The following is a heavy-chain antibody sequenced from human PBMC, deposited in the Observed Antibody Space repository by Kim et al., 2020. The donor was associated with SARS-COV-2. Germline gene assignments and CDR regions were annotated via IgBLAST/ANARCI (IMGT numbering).Heavy chain of an antibody. CDR2: ISSSGSTI. J-gene: IGHJ6*03. CDR1: GFTFSDYY. CDR3: ARASREYWNYGIYYYYYYYYMDV. V-gene: IGHV3-11*01. Sequence: GGSLRLSCAASGFTFSDYYMSWIRQAPGKGLEWVSYISSSGSTIYYADSVKGRFTISRDNAKNSLYLQMNSLRAEDTAVYYCARASREYWNYGIYYYYYYYYMDVWGKGTTVTVSS. D-gene: IGHD1-7*01.